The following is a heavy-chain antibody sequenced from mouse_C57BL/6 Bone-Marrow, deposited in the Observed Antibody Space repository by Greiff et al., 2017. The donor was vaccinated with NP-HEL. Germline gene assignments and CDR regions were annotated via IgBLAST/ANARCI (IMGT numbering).Heavy chain of an antibody. CDR3: PRYQTYGSSYWYFDV. CDR1: GYTFTSYW. J-gene: IGHJ1*03. CDR2: IDPSDSYT. Sequence: QVQLQQPGAELVMPGASVKLSCKASGYTFTSYWMHWVKQRPGQGLEWIGEIDPSDSYTNYNQKFKGKSTLTVDKSSSTAYMQLSSLTSEDSAVYYCPRYQTYGSSYWYFDVWGTGTTVTVSS. D-gene: IGHD1-1*01. V-gene: IGHV1-69*01.